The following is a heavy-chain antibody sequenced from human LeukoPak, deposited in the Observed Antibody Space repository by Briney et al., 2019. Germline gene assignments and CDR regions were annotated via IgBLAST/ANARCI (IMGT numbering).Heavy chain of an antibody. Sequence: ASVKVSCKASGYGFTNYDINWVRQATGQGLEWMGWLNPDSGNTGHAQKFQGRLTLTRNASISTAYMELSSLRSEDTAVYYCARGRTPKVAGLEGDWGQGTLVTVSS. CDR3: ARGRTPKVAGLEGD. J-gene: IGHJ4*02. CDR1: GYGFTNYD. D-gene: IGHD6-19*01. CDR2: LNPDSGNT. V-gene: IGHV1-8*01.